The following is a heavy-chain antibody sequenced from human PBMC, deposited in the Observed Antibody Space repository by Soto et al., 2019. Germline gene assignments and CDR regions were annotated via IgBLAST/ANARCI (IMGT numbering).Heavy chain of an antibody. J-gene: IGHJ1*01. CDR1: GFTFRSYV. D-gene: IGHD3-16*01. Sequence: QVQLVESGGGVVQPGTSLRVSCVGSGFTFRSYVIHWVRQAPGKGLEWVALTSYDGSDKYYDDSVRGRFTISRDNSRNTVALQMDSLRLEDTALYYCARWGTTGGLDVWGQGTLVYVSS. V-gene: IGHV3-30*19. CDR3: ARWGTTGGLDV. CDR2: TSYDGSDK.